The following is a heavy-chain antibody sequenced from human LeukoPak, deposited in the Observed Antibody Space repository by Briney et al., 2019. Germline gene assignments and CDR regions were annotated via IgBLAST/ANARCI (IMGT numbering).Heavy chain of an antibody. CDR3: GLSDIVVVPAATNYFDY. D-gene: IGHD2-2*01. Sequence: SETLSLTCTVSGGSISSSSYYWGWIRQPPGKGLEWIGSIYYSGSTYYNPSLKSRVTISVDTSKNQFSLKLSSVTAADTAVYYCGLSDIVVVPAATNYFDYWGQGTLVTVSS. CDR2: IYYSGST. J-gene: IGHJ4*02. V-gene: IGHV4-39*01. CDR1: GGSISSSSYY.